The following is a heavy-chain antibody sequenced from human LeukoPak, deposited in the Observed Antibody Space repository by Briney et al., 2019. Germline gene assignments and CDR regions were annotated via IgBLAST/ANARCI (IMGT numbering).Heavy chain of an antibody. D-gene: IGHD5-18*01. CDR3: ARDQDTAMAYYYYYGMDV. CDR1: GGTFISYA. CDR2: IIPIFGTA. Sequence: SVTVSCTASGGTFISYAISWVRQAPGQGLEWMGGIIPIFGTANYAQKFQGRVTITADESTSTAYMELSSLRSEDTAVYYCARDQDTAMAYYYYYGMDVWGQGTTVTVSS. V-gene: IGHV1-69*13. J-gene: IGHJ6*02.